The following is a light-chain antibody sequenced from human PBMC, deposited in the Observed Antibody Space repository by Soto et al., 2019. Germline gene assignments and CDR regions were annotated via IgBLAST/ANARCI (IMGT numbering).Light chain of an antibody. CDR3: AAWDDSLNDVV. CDR2: NND. CDR1: SSNIGRNY. J-gene: IGLJ2*01. Sequence: QSVLTQPPLAAGTAGQRVTISCSGSSSNIGRNYGNWYQQVPGAAPKLLIYNNDQRPSGVTDRFSGSKSGTSASLAISGLQAEDEADYYCAAWDDSLNDVVFGGGTQLTVL. V-gene: IGLV1-44*01.